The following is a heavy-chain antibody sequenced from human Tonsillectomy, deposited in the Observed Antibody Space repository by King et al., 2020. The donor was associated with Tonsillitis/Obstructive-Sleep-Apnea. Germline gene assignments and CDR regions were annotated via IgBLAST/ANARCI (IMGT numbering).Heavy chain of an antibody. J-gene: IGHJ4*02. D-gene: IGHD5-24*01. CDR3: AKGDVECLECVDY. Sequence: VQLVESGGGLVQPGGSLRLSCAASGFTFSNYAMNWVRQAPGKGLEWVSAISGSVGSTYYADSVKGRFTISRDNSKNTLYLQMNSLRAEDTAVYYCAKGDVECLECVDYWGQGTLVTVSS. CDR2: ISGSVGST. CDR1: GFTFSNYA. V-gene: IGHV3-23*04.